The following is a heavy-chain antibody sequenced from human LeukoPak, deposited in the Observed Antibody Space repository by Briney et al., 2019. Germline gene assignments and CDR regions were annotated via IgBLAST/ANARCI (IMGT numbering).Heavy chain of an antibody. CDR2: ISWNSGSI. D-gene: IGHD6-13*01. Sequence: GGSLRLSCAASGFTFDDYAMHWVRQAPGKGLEWVSGISWNSGSIGYADSVKGRFTISRDNAKNSLYLQMNSLRAEDTALYHCAEGPSRRDSSWYGSYYYYGMDVWGQGTTVTVSS. J-gene: IGHJ6*02. CDR1: GFTFDDYA. V-gene: IGHV3-9*01. CDR3: AEGPSRRDSSWYGSYYYYGMDV.